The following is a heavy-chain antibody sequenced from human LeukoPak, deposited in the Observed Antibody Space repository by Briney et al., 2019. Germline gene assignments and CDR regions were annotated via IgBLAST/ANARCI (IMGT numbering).Heavy chain of an antibody. CDR2: IKSKTDGGTT. J-gene: IGHJ4*02. Sequence: GGSLRLSCAASGFTFSNAWMSWVRQAPGKGLEWVGRIKSKTDGGTTDYAAPVKGRFTISRDDSKNTLYLQMNSLKTEDTAVYYCTTPVERGMVYFDYWGQGTLVTVSS. CDR1: GFTFSNAW. D-gene: IGHD5-18*01. CDR3: TTPVERGMVYFDY. V-gene: IGHV3-15*01.